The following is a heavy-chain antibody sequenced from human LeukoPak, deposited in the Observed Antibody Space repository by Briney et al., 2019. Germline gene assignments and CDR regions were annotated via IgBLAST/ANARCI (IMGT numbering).Heavy chain of an antibody. CDR3: FCVDSGICGD. CDR1: GYTLTELS. V-gene: IGHV1-24*01. D-gene: IGHD2-21*01. CDR2: FDPEDGET. Sequence: ASVKVSCKVSGYTLTELSMHWVRQAPGKGLEWMGGFDPEDGETIYAQKFQGRVTMTEDTSTDAAYMELSSLRSEDTAVYYCFCVDSGICGDWSQGTLVTASS. J-gene: IGHJ4*02.